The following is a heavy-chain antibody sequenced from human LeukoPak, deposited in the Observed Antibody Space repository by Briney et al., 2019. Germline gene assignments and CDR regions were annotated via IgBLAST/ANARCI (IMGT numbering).Heavy chain of an antibody. CDR1: GDTVSSNLAA. V-gene: IGHV6-1*01. CDR2: TYYRSKWYN. CDR3: ARARFEQWLVQYYFDY. Sequence: SQTLSLTCAISGDTVSSNLAAWNWFRQSPSRVLEWLGRTYYRSKWYNDYAVSVKSRITINPDTSKNQFSLQLNSVTPEDTAVYYCARARFEQWLVQYYFDYWGQGTLVTVSS. D-gene: IGHD6-19*01. J-gene: IGHJ4*02.